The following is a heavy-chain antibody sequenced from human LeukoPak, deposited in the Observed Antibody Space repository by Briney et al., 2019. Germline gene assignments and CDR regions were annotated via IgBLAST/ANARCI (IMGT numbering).Heavy chain of an antibody. Sequence: PSKTLSLTCTVSGGSISSTSYYWGWIRQPPGKGLEWIGTLYYSGRTYHNPSLKSRVTISVDMSKNQFSLKLTSVTAADTALYYCARAGITMTHFQYWGQGTLVTVSS. V-gene: IGHV4-39*07. CDR1: GGSISSTSYY. CDR3: ARAGITMTHFQY. CDR2: LYYSGRT. J-gene: IGHJ1*01. D-gene: IGHD3-22*01.